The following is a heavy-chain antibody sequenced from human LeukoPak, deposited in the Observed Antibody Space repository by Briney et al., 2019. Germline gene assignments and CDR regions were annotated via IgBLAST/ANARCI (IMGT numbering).Heavy chain of an antibody. Sequence: PGRSLRLSCAASGFTFSDYGIHWVRQAPGRGLEWVAVTWYDGRNNYYAASVKGRFTISRDDSKTTVYLLMNSLRAEDTAVYYCAREVAPLYFHYGMDVWDEGTTVTVSS. J-gene: IGHJ6*01. CDR2: TWYDGRNN. D-gene: IGHD2-21*01. V-gene: IGHV3-33*01. CDR3: AREVAPLYFHYGMDV. CDR1: GFTFSDYG.